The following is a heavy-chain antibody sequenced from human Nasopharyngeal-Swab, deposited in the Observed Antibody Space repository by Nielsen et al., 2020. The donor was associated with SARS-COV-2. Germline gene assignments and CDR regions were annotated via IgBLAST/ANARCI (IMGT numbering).Heavy chain of an antibody. D-gene: IGHD3-16*02. CDR1: GGSISSGAYF. CDR3: AREVIEPAVSDAFDF. Sequence: LRLSCTVSGGSISSGAYFWSWIRQHPGKGLEWIWYIHYTGNTFYNPSLESRLTLSLDTSQNQFSLRLSSVTAADTAVYYCAREVIEPAVSDAFDFWGQGTMVTVSS. J-gene: IGHJ3*01. V-gene: IGHV4-31*03. CDR2: IHYTGNT.